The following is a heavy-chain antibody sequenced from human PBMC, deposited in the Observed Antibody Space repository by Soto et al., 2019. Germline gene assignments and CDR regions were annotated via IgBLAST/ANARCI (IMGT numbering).Heavy chain of an antibody. V-gene: IGHV4-39*01. CDR3: VRHVYYYGSGSYPADY. Sequence: SETLSLTCTVSGGSISSSSYYWGWIRQPPGKGLEWIGSIYYSGSTYYNPSLKSRVTISVDTSKNQFSLKLSSVTAADTAVYYCVRHVYYYGSGSYPADYWGQGTLVTVSS. D-gene: IGHD3-10*01. CDR1: GGSISSSSYY. CDR2: IYYSGST. J-gene: IGHJ4*02.